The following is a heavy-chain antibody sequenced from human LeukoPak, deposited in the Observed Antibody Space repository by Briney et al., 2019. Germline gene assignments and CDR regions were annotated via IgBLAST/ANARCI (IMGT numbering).Heavy chain of an antibody. CDR1: GFTFSNYA. CDR3: ANRIRAAAGYEYFQH. CDR2: ISHSGSNT. V-gene: IGHV3-23*01. D-gene: IGHD6-13*01. Sequence: GGSLRLSCAASGFTFSNYAMSWVRQAPGKGLEWISPISHSGSNTFYADSVKCRFTISRDNCKDTLYLQMSRLRAEDTAVYYCANRIRAAAGYEYFQHWGQGTLVSVSS. J-gene: IGHJ1*01.